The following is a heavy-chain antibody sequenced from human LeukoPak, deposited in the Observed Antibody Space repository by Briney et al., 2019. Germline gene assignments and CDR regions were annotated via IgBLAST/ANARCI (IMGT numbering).Heavy chain of an antibody. V-gene: IGHV3-11*05. J-gene: IGHJ4*02. D-gene: IGHD2-2*01. CDR1: GFTFSGYY. Sequence: GGSLRLSCAASGFTFSGYYMSWIRQAPGKGLEGVSYISSSSSYTNYADSVKGRFTISRDNAKNSLYVQMDSLRAEDTAIYYCARVRGYCSSTSCYPYYFDYWGQGTLVTVSS. CDR3: ARVRGYCSSTSCYPYYFDY. CDR2: ISSSSSYT.